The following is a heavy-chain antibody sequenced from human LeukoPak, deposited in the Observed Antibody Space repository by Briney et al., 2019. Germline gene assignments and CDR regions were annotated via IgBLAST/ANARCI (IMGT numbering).Heavy chain of an antibody. CDR2: ISAYNVNT. J-gene: IGHJ4*02. Sequence: ASVKVACKASGYTFTRYGISWVRQAPGQGLEWMGWISAYNVNTNYAQKLQGRVTMTTDTSTSTAYMELRSLRSDDTAVYYCARGRYCSSTSCYPARYWGQGTLVTVSS. D-gene: IGHD2-2*01. V-gene: IGHV1-18*04. CDR1: GYTFTRYG. CDR3: ARGRYCSSTSCYPARY.